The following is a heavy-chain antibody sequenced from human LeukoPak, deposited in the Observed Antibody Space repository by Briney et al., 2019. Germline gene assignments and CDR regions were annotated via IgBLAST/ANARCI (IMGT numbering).Heavy chain of an antibody. D-gene: IGHD2-15*01. Sequence: GGSLRLSCAASGFTFSSYAMSWVRQAPGKGLEWVSAFSGSGGSTYYADSVKGRFTISRDNSKNTLYLQMNSLRAEDTAVYYCAKGWAVVVVAATALSDWGQGTLVTVSS. CDR1: GFTFSSYA. V-gene: IGHV3-23*01. J-gene: IGHJ4*02. CDR2: FSGSGGST. CDR3: AKGWAVVVVAATALSD.